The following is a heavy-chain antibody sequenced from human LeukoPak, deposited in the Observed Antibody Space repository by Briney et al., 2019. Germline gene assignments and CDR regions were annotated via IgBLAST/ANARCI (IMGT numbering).Heavy chain of an antibody. CDR3: ARDRIGKYFIDY. Sequence: ESVKGLFTISRDDSKNTLYLQMNSLRVEDTAVYYCARDRIGKYFIDYWGQGTLVTVSS. J-gene: IGHJ4*02. D-gene: IGHD2/OR15-2a*01. V-gene: IGHV3-30*07.